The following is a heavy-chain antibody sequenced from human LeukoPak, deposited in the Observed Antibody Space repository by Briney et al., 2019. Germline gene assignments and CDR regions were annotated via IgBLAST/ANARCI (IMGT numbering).Heavy chain of an antibody. CDR1: GGSISSYY. CDR2: IYYTGST. Sequence: PSETLTLTCTVSGGSISSYYWSWIRQPPGKGLEWIAFIYYTGSTDYNPSLKSRVTISLDMSKNQFSLKLSSVTAADTAMYYCARHSFDSSGYPPHFDYWGQGTLVTVSS. V-gene: IGHV4-59*08. J-gene: IGHJ4*02. CDR3: ARHSFDSSGYPPHFDY. D-gene: IGHD3-22*01.